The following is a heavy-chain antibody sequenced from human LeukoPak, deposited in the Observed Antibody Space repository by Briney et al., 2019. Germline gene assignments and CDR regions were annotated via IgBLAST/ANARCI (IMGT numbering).Heavy chain of an antibody. CDR1: GGTFSSYA. CDR2: IIPMFGIV. J-gene: IGHJ4*02. D-gene: IGHD3-22*01. V-gene: IGHV1-69*04. Sequence: GASVKVSCKASGGTFSSYAISWVRQAPGQGLEWMGRIIPMFGIVNHAQKFQGRVTITADKSTSTAYMELSSLRSEDTAVYYCARDAHYDGSGYNGYWGQGTLVTVSS. CDR3: ARDAHYDGSGYNGY.